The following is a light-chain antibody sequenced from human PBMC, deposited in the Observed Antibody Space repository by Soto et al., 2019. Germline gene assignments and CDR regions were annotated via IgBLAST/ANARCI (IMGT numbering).Light chain of an antibody. CDR3: QQYNSYPYT. Sequence: DIQMTQSRSTLSASVGDTVTITCRASQNIITWLVWYQQKPGKAPKLLIYDAASLQSGVPSRFSGSGSGTEFSLTISSLQPDDFATDYCQQYNSYPYTFGQGTKVDIK. V-gene: IGKV1-5*01. CDR1: QNIITW. CDR2: DAA. J-gene: IGKJ2*01.